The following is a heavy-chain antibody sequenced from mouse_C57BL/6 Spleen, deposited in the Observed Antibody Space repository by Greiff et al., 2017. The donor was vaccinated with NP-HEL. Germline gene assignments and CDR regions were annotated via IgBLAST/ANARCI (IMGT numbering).Heavy chain of an antibody. D-gene: IGHD1-1*01. Sequence: QVQLQQSGPGLVAPSQSLSITCTVSGFSLTSYGVHWVRQPPGKGLEWLVVIWSDGSTTYNSAPKSRLSIRKDNSKSQVFLKMNSLQTDDTAMYYCARDYYGSGDRYLDVWGTGTTVTVSS. CDR2: IWSDGST. CDR3: ARDYYGSGDRYLDV. V-gene: IGHV2-6*03. J-gene: IGHJ1*03. CDR1: GFSLTSYG.